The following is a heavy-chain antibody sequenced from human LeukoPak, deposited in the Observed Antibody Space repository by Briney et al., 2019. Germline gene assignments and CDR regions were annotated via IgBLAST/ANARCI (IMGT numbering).Heavy chain of an antibody. J-gene: IGHJ6*03. Sequence: PGGSLRLSCAASGFTFDDYGMSWVRQAPGKGLEWVSGINWNGGSTGYADSVKGRFTISRDNAKNSLYPQMNSLRAEDTALYYCASLGGSGSTYYYYMDVWGKGTTVTVSS. CDR2: INWNGGST. D-gene: IGHD3-10*01. CDR1: GFTFDDYG. CDR3: ASLGGSGSTYYYYMDV. V-gene: IGHV3-20*04.